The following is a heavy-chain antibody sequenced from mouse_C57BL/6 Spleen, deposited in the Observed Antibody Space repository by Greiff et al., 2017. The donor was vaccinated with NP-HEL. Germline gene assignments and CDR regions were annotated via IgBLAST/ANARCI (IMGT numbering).Heavy chain of an antibody. CDR2: IDPSDSET. Sequence: QVQLQQPGAELVRPGSSVKLSCKASGYTFTSYWMHWVKQRPIQGLEWIGNIDPSDSETHYNQKFKDKATLTVDKSSSTAYMQLSSLTSEDSAVYYCARGFYYYGLYYYAMDYWGQGTSVTVSS. D-gene: IGHD1-1*01. J-gene: IGHJ4*01. CDR3: ARGFYYYGLYYYAMDY. CDR1: GYTFTSYW. V-gene: IGHV1-52*01.